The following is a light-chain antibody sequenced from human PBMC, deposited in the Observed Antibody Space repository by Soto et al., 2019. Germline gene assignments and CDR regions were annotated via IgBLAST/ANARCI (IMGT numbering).Light chain of an antibody. CDR1: HSVLYSSNNKNY. CDR3: QHYNSYSEA. V-gene: IGKV4-1*01. J-gene: IGKJ1*01. CDR2: KAS. Sequence: DIVMTQSPDSLAVSRGERATINCKSSHSVLYSSNNKNYLAWYQQKPGKAPKLLIYKASTLKSGVPSRFSGSGSGTEFTLTISSLQPDDFATYYCQHYNSYSEAFGQGTKVDIK.